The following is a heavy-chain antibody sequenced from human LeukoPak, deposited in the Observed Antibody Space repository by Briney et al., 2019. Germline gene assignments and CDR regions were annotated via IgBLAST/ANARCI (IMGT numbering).Heavy chain of an antibody. J-gene: IGHJ4*02. Sequence: GGSLRLSCAASGFTFSSYAMSWVRQAPGKGLEWVSAISGSGGSTYYADSVKGRFTISRDNSKNTLYLQMNSLRAEDTAVYYCAKGSYYDSSGPVDYWGQGTLVTVSS. D-gene: IGHD3-22*01. CDR1: GFTFSSYA. V-gene: IGHV3-23*01. CDR2: ISGSGGST. CDR3: AKGSYYDSSGPVDY.